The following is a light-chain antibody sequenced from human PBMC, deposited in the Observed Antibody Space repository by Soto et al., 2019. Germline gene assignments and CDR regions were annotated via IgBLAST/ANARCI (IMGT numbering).Light chain of an antibody. CDR2: AAS. CDR3: QQSYSTPPT. V-gene: IGKV1-39*01. Sequence: DTQMPQSPSSLCVSVGDRVIITCLASQSISSYLNWYQQKPGKAPKLLIYAASSLQSGVPSRFSGSGSGTDFTLTISSLQPEDFATYYCQQSYSTPPTFGQGTKVDI. CDR1: QSISSY. J-gene: IGKJ1*01.